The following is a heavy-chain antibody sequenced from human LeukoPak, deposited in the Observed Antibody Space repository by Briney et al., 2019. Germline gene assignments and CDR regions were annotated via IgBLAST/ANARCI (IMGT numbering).Heavy chain of an antibody. Sequence: GGSLRLSWAASGFTFSNYGMNWVRQAPGKGLEWVSYISSSSTNIYYADSVKGRFTISRDNAKNSLCLQMNSLRAEDTAVYYCASGSRRFDYWGQGTLVTVSS. CDR2: ISSSSTNI. D-gene: IGHD5-12*01. V-gene: IGHV3-48*01. CDR3: ASGSRRFDY. J-gene: IGHJ4*02. CDR1: GFTFSNYG.